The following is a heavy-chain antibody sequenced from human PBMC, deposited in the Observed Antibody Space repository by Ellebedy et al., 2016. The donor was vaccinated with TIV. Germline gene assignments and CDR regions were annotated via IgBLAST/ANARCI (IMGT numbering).Heavy chain of an antibody. CDR1: YGSISSYY. CDR3: ARGGCSSCYIVS. J-gene: IGHJ4*02. V-gene: IGHV4-59*01. CDR2: IRDDGYI. Sequence: MPSETLSLTCTVSYGSISSYYWSWIRQSPGKGLEWLGFIRDDGYIDYSPSLTGRVTISVDPSKNQVSLNLKSVTPADTAVYYCARGGCSSCYIVSWGQGTLVTVSS. D-gene: IGHD3-22*01.